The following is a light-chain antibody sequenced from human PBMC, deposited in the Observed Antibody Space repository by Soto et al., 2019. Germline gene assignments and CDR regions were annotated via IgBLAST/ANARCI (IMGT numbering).Light chain of an antibody. V-gene: IGLV1-47*01. CDR3: AAWDDTLSGLV. Sequence: SVLTQPPSASGTPGQTVTISCSGRSSNIGSNYVYWYQQLPGTAPRLLMYRADQRPSGVPDRFSGSKSGTSASLAISGLRSEDEADYYCAAWDDTLSGLVFGGGTQLTVL. J-gene: IGLJ2*01. CDR1: SSNIGSNY. CDR2: RAD.